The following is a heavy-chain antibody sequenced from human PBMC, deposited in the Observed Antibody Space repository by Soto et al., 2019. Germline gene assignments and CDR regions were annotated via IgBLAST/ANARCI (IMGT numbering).Heavy chain of an antibody. Sequence: EVQLSESGGGLVQPGGSLRLSCAASGFTFSSYAMNWVRQAPGKGLEWVSAISGSGGSTYYADSVKGRFTISRDNSKNTLYLQMNGLRAEDTAVYYCAKSLRDFWSGYLYWGQGTLVTVSS. V-gene: IGHV3-23*01. D-gene: IGHD3-3*01. CDR2: ISGSGGST. CDR3: AKSLRDFWSGYLY. J-gene: IGHJ4*02. CDR1: GFTFSSYA.